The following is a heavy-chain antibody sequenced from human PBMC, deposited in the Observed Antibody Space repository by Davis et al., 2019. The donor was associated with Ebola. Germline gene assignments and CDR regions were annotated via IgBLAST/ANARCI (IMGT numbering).Heavy chain of an antibody. J-gene: IGHJ4*02. CDR2: TYYRSKWYN. CDR1: GDSVSSNSAA. Sequence: SQTLSLTCAISGDSVSSNSAAWNWIRQSPSRGLEWLGRTYYRSKWYNDYAVSVKSRITINPDTSKKQFSLKLTSVTAADTAVFYCARQTYYWGQGILVTVSS. V-gene: IGHV6-1*01. CDR3: ARQTYY.